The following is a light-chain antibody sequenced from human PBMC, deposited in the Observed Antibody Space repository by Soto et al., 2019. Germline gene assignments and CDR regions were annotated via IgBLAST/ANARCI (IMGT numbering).Light chain of an antibody. Sequence: QSALTQPASMSGSPGQSITISCTGTSGDVGFYDFVSWYQQHPGKVPRLIIYGVTKRPSWVSHRFSGSKSGNTASLTISGLQVEDEADYSCASYTGSSTYLFGGGTKVTVL. CDR2: GVT. J-gene: IGLJ3*02. CDR1: SGDVGFYDF. V-gene: IGLV2-14*03. CDR3: ASYTGSSTYL.